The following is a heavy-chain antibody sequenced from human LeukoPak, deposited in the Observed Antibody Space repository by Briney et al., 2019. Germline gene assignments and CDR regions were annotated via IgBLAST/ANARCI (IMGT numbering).Heavy chain of an antibody. CDR3: AKDGVLGYGPGYFDY. CDR2: ISYDGSNK. V-gene: IGHV3-30*18. D-gene: IGHD3-10*01. J-gene: IGHJ4*02. Sequence: GGSLRLSCAASGFTFSSYGMHWVRQAPGKGLEWVAVISYDGSNKYYADSVKGRFTISRDNSKNTLYLQMNSLRAEDTAVYYCAKDGVLGYGPGYFDYWGQGTLVTVSS. CDR1: GFTFSSYG.